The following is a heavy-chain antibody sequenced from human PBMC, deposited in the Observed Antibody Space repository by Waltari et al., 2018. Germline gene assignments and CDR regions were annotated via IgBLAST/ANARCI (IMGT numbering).Heavy chain of an antibody. D-gene: IGHD3-16*01. CDR1: GDSISSRPYY. V-gene: IGHV4-39*01. CDR2: SSYPGRT. CDR3: ARATRLMTTFGGVTTFDP. Sequence: QMQLQESGPGLVKPSETLSLTCSVSGDSISSRPYYWAWIRQPPGKGLGWIGNSSYPGRTYSNPSLKSRVAMSVDTSKNQFSLTLNSVTATDAAVYCCARATRLMTTFGGVTTFDPWGQGALVTVSS. J-gene: IGHJ5*02.